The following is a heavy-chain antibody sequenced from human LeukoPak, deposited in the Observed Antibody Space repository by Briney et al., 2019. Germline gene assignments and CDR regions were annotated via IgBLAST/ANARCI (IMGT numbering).Heavy chain of an antibody. D-gene: IGHD3-10*01. V-gene: IGHV4-34*01. CDR3: ARHRALAMVRGRFDP. CDR2: INHSGST. J-gene: IGHJ5*02. Sequence: SETLSLPCAVYGGSFSGYYWSWIRQPPGKGLEWIGEINHSGSTNYNPSLKSRVTISVDTSKNQFSLKLSSVTAADTAVYYCARHRALAMVRGRFDPWGQGTLVTVSS. CDR1: GGSFSGYY.